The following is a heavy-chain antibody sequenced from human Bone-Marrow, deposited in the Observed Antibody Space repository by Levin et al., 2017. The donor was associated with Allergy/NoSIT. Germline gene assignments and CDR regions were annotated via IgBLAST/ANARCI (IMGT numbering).Heavy chain of an antibody. J-gene: IGHJ6*02. Sequence: QPGGSLRLSCAASGFTFSSYGMHWVRQAPGKGLEWVAVISYDGSNKYYADSVKGRFTISRDNSKNTLYLQMNSLRAEDTAVYYCAKDLQAAAGTVYYYYGMDVWGQGTTVTVSS. D-gene: IGHD6-13*01. CDR1: GFTFSSYG. CDR2: ISYDGSNK. CDR3: AKDLQAAAGTVYYYYGMDV. V-gene: IGHV3-30*18.